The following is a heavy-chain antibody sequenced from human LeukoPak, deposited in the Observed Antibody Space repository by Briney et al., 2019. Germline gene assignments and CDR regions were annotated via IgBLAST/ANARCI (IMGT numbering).Heavy chain of an antibody. Sequence: GGALRLSCVASGFTFSNVWMCSVRQAPGKGLDWVANISPGGIVQHNVDSVKGRFTISRDNAENSLNLHMNSLRADDTAVYYCARGDGGYQGYFQDWGQGTLVTVSS. CDR2: ISPGGIVQ. D-gene: IGHD5-18*01. J-gene: IGHJ1*01. CDR1: GFTFSNVW. CDR3: ARGDGGYQGYFQD. V-gene: IGHV3-7*04.